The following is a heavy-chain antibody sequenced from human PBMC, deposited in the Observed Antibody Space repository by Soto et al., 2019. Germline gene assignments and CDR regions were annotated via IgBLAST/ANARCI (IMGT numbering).Heavy chain of an antibody. V-gene: IGHV4-31*02. CDR3: ARDTMIIALDAFDI. CDR2: IYYSGST. J-gene: IGHJ3*02. D-gene: IGHD3-22*01. CDR1: GGSISSGTYY. Sequence: PSETLSLTXTVSGGSISSGTYYWTWIRHHPGKGLEWIGYIYYSGSTSYNPSLKRRVSISVDTSKNQFSLKLSSVTAADTAVYYCARDTMIIALDAFDIWGQGTMVTVSS.